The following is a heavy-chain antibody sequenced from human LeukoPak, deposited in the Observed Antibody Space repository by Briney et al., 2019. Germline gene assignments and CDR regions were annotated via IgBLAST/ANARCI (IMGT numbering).Heavy chain of an antibody. V-gene: IGHV1-46*01. CDR3: VREESGGYFDY. CDR2: IAPSVDTT. Sequence: ASVKVSCKSSGFTFTNYLLHWVRQAPGQGLEWVGRIAPSVDTTNYAQKFRDRVTMTRDTSTSTVYMELRNLRSEDTAVYSCVREESGGYFDYWGQGTLVTVSS. D-gene: IGHD2-8*02. CDR1: GFTFTNYL. J-gene: IGHJ4*02.